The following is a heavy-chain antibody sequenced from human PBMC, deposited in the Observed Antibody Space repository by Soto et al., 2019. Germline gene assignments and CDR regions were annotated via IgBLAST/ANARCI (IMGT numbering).Heavy chain of an antibody. CDR1: GGTFSSYA. J-gene: IGHJ6*02. D-gene: IGHD2-15*01. Sequence: QVQLVQSGAEVKKPGSSVKVSCKASGGTFSSYAISWVRQAPGQGLEWMGGIIPIFGTANYAQKFQGRVTITADESTSTADMELSSLRSEDTAVYYCARGTVVSPFYYYGMDVWGQGTTVTVSS. CDR3: ARGTVVSPFYYYGMDV. V-gene: IGHV1-69*12. CDR2: IIPIFGTA.